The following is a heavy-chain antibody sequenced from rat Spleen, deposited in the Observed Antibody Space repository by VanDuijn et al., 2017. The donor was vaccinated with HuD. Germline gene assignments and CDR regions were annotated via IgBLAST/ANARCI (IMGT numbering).Heavy chain of an antibody. Sequence: QVQLKESGPGLVQPSQTLSLTCTVSGFSLTSYTVSWVRQSPGKGLEWIAAISSGGSTYYNSVLKSRLSISRDTSKSQVFLKMNSLQTEDTAMYFCARWGDYWGQGVMVTVSS. J-gene: IGHJ2*01. CDR1: GFSLTSYT. V-gene: IGHV2-6*01. CDR3: ARWGDY. CDR2: ISSGGST.